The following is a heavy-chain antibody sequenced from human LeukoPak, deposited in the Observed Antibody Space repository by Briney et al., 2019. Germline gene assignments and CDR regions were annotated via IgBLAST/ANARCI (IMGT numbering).Heavy chain of an antibody. CDR3: ARITGAAYGDSNWFDP. Sequence: SETLSLTCTVSGGSISSYYWSWIRQRPGKGLEWIGYIYYSGSTNYNPSLKSRVTISVDTSKNQFSLKLSSVTAADTAVYYCARITGAAYGDSNWFDPWGQGTLVTVSS. J-gene: IGHJ5*02. CDR1: GGSISSYY. D-gene: IGHD4-17*01. V-gene: IGHV4-59*01. CDR2: IYYSGST.